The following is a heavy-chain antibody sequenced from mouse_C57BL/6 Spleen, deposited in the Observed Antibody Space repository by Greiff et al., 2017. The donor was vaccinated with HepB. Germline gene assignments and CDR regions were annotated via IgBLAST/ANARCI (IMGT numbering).Heavy chain of an antibody. J-gene: IGHJ1*03. Sequence: QVQLQQSGPELVKPGASVKISCKASGYAFSSSWMNWVKQRPGKGLEWIGRIYPGDGDTNYNGKLKGKATLTADKSSSSAYMHLSSLTSEDSAVYFCAKCYYDYDDWYFDVWGTGTTVTVSS. D-gene: IGHD2-4*01. CDR2: IYPGDGDT. V-gene: IGHV1-82*01. CDR1: GYAFSSSW. CDR3: AKCYYDYDDWYFDV.